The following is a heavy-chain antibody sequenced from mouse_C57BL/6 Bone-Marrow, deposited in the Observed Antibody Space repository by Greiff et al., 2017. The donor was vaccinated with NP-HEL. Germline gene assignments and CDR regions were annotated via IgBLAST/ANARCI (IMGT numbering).Heavy chain of an antibody. D-gene: IGHD2-1*01. CDR3: TVYGNYWFAY. V-gene: IGHV14-4*01. Sequence: EVQLQQSGAELVRPGASVKLSCTASGFNIKDDYMHWVKQRPEQGLEWIGWIDPENGDTEYASKFQGKATITADTSSNTAYLQLRSLTSEDTAVYYCTVYGNYWFAYWGQGTLVTVSA. CDR2: IDPENGDT. CDR1: GFNIKDDY. J-gene: IGHJ3*01.